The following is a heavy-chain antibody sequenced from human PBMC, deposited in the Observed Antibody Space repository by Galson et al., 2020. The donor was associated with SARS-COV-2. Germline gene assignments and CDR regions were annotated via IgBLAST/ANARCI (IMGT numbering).Heavy chain of an antibody. D-gene: IGHD1-7*01. CDR2: INPDSGGT. Sequence: ASVKVSCKASGYTFTYYYIHWVRQAPGQGLEWMGWINPDSGGTNYAQKFQGRVTMSRDASISTAYMELRRLRSDDTAVYYCARETITGTTSDYYYGMDVWGQGTTVTVSS. V-gene: IGHV1-2*02. CDR3: ARETITGTTSDYYYGMDV. J-gene: IGHJ6*02. CDR1: GYTFTYYY.